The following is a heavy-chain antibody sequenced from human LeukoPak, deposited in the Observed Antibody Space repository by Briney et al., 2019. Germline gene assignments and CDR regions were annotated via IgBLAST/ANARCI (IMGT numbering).Heavy chain of an antibody. D-gene: IGHD5-18*01. V-gene: IGHV3-49*04. CDR3: SRVRGYSYGYGDY. CDR2: IRSNAYGGTS. J-gene: IGHJ4*02. Sequence: PGGSLRLSCTASGFTFGDYAMSWVRQAPGKGLEWVAFIRSNAYGGTSGYAASVQGRFTISRADSKSIPHLHVNSPKTEDTAVYYYSRVRGYSYGYGDYWGQGTLVTVSA. CDR1: GFTFGDYA.